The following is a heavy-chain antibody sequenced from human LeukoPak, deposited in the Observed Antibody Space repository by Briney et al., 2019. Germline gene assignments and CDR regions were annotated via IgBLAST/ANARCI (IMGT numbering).Heavy chain of an antibody. V-gene: IGHV6-1*01. CDR2: TYYRSKWYN. Sequence: SQTLSLTCAISGDSVSSNSAAWNWIRQSPSRGLEWLGRTYYRSKWYNDYAVSVKSRITINPDTSKNQFSLQLNSVTPEDTAVYYCAMEVGYNWDAGPADYYYYYMDVWGKGTTVTVSS. CDR1: GDSVSSNSAA. J-gene: IGHJ6*03. D-gene: IGHD1-1*01. CDR3: AMEVGYNWDAGPADYYYYYMDV.